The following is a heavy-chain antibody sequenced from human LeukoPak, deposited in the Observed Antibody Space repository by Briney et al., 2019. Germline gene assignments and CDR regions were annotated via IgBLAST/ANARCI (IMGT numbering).Heavy chain of an antibody. CDR1: GFTLRYYG. CDR3: ARGYTVTQPDY. D-gene: IGHD4-17*01. CDR2: ISYDGSKK. J-gene: IGHJ4*02. Sequence: GGSLRLSCAASGFTLRYYGMHWVRQAPGKGLEWVAFISYDGSKKRYADSVEDRFTISRDNSRNRLYVQVNSLRAEDTAVYYCARGYTVTQPDYWGQGTLVTVSS. V-gene: IGHV3-30*03.